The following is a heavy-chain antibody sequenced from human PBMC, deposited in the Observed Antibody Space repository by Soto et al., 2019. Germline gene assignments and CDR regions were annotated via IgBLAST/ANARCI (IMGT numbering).Heavy chain of an antibody. Sequence: LXLXCTVCGGSISSXSWSWIRRPPGNGLEWIGYIYYSVSTNYNPSLNSRVTISVDTSKNHFSLKLSSVTSADTAVYYFARVGAAAGTRVVGWFDPWGQGTLGTVSS. J-gene: IGHJ5*02. D-gene: IGHD6-13*01. V-gene: IGHV4-59*01. CDR2: IYYSVST. CDR3: ARVGAAAGTRVVGWFDP. CDR1: GGSISSXS.